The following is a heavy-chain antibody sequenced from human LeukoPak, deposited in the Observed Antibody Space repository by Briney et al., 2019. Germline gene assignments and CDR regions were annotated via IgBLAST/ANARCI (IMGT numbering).Heavy chain of an antibody. CDR3: ARRGTAYCRGGNCYSDKYFDY. J-gene: IGHJ4*02. CDR2: INYSGNT. Sequence: ASETLSLTCTVSGGSISSYYWTWIRQTPGKGLEWIGEINYSGNTNYNRSLKSRVTISADTSKNQFSLRLSSVTAADTAVYYCARRGTAYCRGGNCYSDKYFDYWGQGTQVTVSS. V-gene: IGHV4-34*01. CDR1: GGSISSYY. D-gene: IGHD2-15*01.